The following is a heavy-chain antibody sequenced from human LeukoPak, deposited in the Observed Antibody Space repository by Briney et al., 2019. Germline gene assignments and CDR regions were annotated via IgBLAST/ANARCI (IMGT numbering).Heavy chain of an antibody. Sequence: GGALRLSCAVSGFSFSRYWMSWVRQAPGKGLEWVANIKQDGSEKYYVDSVKGRFTISRDNAKNSLYLQMNSLRAEDTAVYYCARDQIGLTNYYESSGYYLDWGQGTLVTVSP. J-gene: IGHJ4*02. CDR3: ARDQIGLTNYYESSGYYLD. CDR2: IKQDGSEK. CDR1: GFSFSRYW. V-gene: IGHV3-7*01. D-gene: IGHD3-22*01.